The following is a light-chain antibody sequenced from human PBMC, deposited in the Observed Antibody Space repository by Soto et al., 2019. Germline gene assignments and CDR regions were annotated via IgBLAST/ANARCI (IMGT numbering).Light chain of an antibody. CDR2: VAS. J-gene: IGKJ1*01. V-gene: IGKV1-39*01. CDR1: QSITSY. CDR3: QQSYTTPWT. Sequence: DIQMTQSPSSLSASVGDRVTITCRASQSITSYLNWYQQKPGKAPQLLIYVASSLHSGVPSRFSGSGSGTDFTLTISSLQPEDCATYFCQQSYTTPWTFGQGTKVEVK.